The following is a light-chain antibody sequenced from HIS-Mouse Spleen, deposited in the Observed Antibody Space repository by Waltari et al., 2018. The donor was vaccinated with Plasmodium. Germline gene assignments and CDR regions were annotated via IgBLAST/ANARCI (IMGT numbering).Light chain of an antibody. Sequence: SYALPQPPSVSVSHGQTARITCSGAALPKQYPYWYQQKPGQAPVLVIYKDSERPSGIPERFSGSSSGTTVTLTISGVQAEDEADYYCQSADSSGTYRVFGGGTKLTVL. V-gene: IGLV3-25*03. CDR2: KDS. CDR3: QSADSSGTYRV. CDR1: ALPKQY. J-gene: IGLJ2*01.